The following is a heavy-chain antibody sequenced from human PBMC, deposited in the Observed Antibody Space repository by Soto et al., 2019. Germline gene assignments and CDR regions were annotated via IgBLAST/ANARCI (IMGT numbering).Heavy chain of an antibody. V-gene: IGHV1-69*13. CDR2: IIPIFGTA. CDR1: GGTFSSYA. Sequence: ASVKVSCKASGGTFSSYAISWVRQAPGQGLEWMGGIIPIFGTANYAQKFQGRVTITADESTSTAYMELSSLRSEDTAVYYCARDSTYYYDSSGYYNGWFDPWGQGTLVTVSS. D-gene: IGHD3-22*01. CDR3: ARDSTYYYDSSGYYNGWFDP. J-gene: IGHJ5*02.